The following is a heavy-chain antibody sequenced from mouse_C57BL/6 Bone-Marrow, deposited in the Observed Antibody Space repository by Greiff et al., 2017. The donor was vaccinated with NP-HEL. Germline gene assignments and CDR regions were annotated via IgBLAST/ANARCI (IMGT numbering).Heavy chain of an antibody. V-gene: IGHV6-3*01. D-gene: IGHD1-1*01. J-gene: IGHJ2*01. CDR1: GFTFSNYW. Sequence: EVQGVESGGGLVQPGGSMKLSCVASGFTFSNYWMNWVRQSPEKGLEWVAQIRLKSDNYATHYAESVKGRFTISRDDSKSSVYLQMNNLRAEDTGIYYCTPSPITPLFDYWGQGTTLTVSS. CDR2: IRLKSDNYAT. CDR3: TPSPITPLFDY.